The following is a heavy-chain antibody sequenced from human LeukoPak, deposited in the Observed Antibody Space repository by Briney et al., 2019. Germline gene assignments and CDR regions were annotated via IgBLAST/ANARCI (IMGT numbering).Heavy chain of an antibody. CDR3: ARNPSFTGV. D-gene: IGHD2-8*02. CDR1: GFTVRGTY. CDR2: LYSDTEK. Sequence: GGSLRLSCAASGFTVRGTYMNWFRQAPGKGLEWVSVLYSDTEKHYADSVKGRFTISRDNSKSTLFLQMNSLRVEDTAVYYCARNPSFTGVWGRGTLVTVSA. V-gene: IGHV3-53*01. J-gene: IGHJ4*02.